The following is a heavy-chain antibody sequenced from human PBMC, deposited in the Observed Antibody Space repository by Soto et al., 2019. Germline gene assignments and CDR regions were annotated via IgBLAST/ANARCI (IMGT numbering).Heavy chain of an antibody. CDR3: ARTDPYDFWSGSLYYYYGMDV. CDR2: MNPNSGNT. J-gene: IGHJ6*02. D-gene: IGHD3-3*01. CDR1: GYTFTSYD. V-gene: IGHV1-8*01. Sequence: ASVKVSCKASGYTFTSYDINWVQQATGQGLEWMGWMNPNSGNTGYAQKFQGRVTMTRNTSISTAYMELSSLRSEDTAVYYCARTDPYDFWSGSLYYYYGMDVWGQGTTVTVSS.